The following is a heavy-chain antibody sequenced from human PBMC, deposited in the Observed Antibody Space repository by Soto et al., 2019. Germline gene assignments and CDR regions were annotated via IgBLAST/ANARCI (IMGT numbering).Heavy chain of an antibody. D-gene: IGHD3-10*01. Sequence: PSETLSLTCTVSGGSISSGDYYWSWIRQPPGKGLEWIGYIYYSGSTYYNPSLKSRVTISVDKSKNQFSLKLSSVTAADTAVYYCARDSKEYYYGSGSYYVPAWDYGMDVWGQGTTVTVSS. J-gene: IGHJ6*02. V-gene: IGHV4-30-4*01. CDR2: IYYSGST. CDR1: GGSISSGDYY. CDR3: ARDSKEYYYGSGSYYVPAWDYGMDV.